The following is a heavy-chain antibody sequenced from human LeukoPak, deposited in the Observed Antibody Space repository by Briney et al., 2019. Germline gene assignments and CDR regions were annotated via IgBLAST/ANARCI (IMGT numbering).Heavy chain of an antibody. V-gene: IGHV4-59*12. CDR3: ARRTNDWAVDY. D-gene: IGHD3-9*01. Sequence: SETLSLTCTVSGGSISSYYWSWIRQPPGKGLEWIGYIYYSGSTNYNPSLKSRVTISVDTSKNQFSLKLSSVTAADTAVYYCARRTNDWAVDYWGQGTLVTVSS. J-gene: IGHJ4*02. CDR2: IYYSGST. CDR1: GGSISSYY.